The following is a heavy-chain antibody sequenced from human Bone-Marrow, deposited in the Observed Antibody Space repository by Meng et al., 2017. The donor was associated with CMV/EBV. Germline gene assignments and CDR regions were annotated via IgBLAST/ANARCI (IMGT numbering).Heavy chain of an antibody. Sequence: GGSLRLSCVASGFSISNYWMDWVRRAPGKGLEWVAFISYDGNKKYYADSVKGRFTISRDNAKNSLYLQMNSLRAEDTAVYYCARVSPTGGYDFWSGYLETVYYYYGMDVWGQGTTVTVSS. V-gene: IGHV3-33*08. CDR3: ARVSPTGGYDFWSGYLETVYYYYGMDV. CDR1: GFSISNYW. CDR2: ISYDGNKK. D-gene: IGHD3-3*01. J-gene: IGHJ6*02.